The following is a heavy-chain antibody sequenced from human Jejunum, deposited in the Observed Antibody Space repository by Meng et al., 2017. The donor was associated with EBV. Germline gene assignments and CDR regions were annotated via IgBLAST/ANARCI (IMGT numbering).Heavy chain of an antibody. CDR2: MNPSNGKT. Sequence: QAQVVQSGAEVKKPGASVKVSCKASGFTFTNYDINWVRQASGQGLEWMGWMNPSNGKTGYAQKFQGRVTMTRDASTSTAYMELSSLRSDDTAVYFCARGAQPIDLWGQGTLVTVSS. V-gene: IGHV1-8*01. CDR3: ARGAQPIDL. J-gene: IGHJ5*02. D-gene: IGHD3-3*01. CDR1: GFTFTNYD.